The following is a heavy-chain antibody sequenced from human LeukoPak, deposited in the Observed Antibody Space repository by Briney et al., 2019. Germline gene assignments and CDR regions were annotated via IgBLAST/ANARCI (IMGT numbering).Heavy chain of an antibody. CDR1: GGSISSYY. CDR3: ARSLGEWLGRIDY. Sequence: SETLSLTCTVSGGSISSYYWSWIRQPPGKGLEWIGYIYYSGNTNYSPSLKSRVTISVDTSKNQFSLKVRSVTAADTAVYYCARSLGEWLGRIDYWGQEPWSPSPQ. CDR2: IYYSGNT. D-gene: IGHD6-19*01. V-gene: IGHV4-59*01. J-gene: IGHJ4*01.